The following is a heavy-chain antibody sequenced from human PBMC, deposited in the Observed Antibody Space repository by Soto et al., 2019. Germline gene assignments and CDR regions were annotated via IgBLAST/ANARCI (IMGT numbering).Heavy chain of an antibody. Sequence: EVQLVESGGGLVQPGGSLRLSCAASGFTFSIYAMSWVRQAPGKGLEWVSEISGSGGSTYYSDSVKGRFTISRDNSKNTLYLQMNSLRAEDTAVYYCAKDSGAVLRYFASPSALDYWGQGTLVTVSS. CDR1: GFTFSIYA. V-gene: IGHV3-23*04. CDR3: AKDSGAVLRYFASPSALDY. J-gene: IGHJ4*02. D-gene: IGHD3-9*01. CDR2: ISGSGGST.